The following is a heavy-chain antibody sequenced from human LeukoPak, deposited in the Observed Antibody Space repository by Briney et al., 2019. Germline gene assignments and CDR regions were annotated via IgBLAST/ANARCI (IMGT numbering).Heavy chain of an antibody. CDR1: GGSFSGDY. J-gene: IGHJ6*03. CDR3: ARVARYSYLGTTGYYYMHV. D-gene: IGHD1-26*01. CDR2: INHSGST. Sequence: SETLSLTCAVYGGSFSGDYWSWIRQPPGKGLEWIGEINHSGSTNYNPSLKSRVTISVDTSKNQFSLKLSSVTAADTAVYYCARVARYSYLGTTGYYYMHVWGKGTTVTVSS. V-gene: IGHV4-34*01.